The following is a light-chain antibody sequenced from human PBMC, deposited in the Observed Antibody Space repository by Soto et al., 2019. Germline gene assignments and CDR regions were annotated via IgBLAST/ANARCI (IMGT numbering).Light chain of an antibody. J-gene: IGKJ2*01. CDR1: QSVSSY. CDR3: QQRSNWHPYT. CDR2: DAS. Sequence: EIVLTQSPATLSLSPGERATLSCRASQSVSSYLAWYQQKPGQAPRLLISDASNRATGIPARFSGSGSGTDFTLTISSLEPEDFAVYYCQQRSNWHPYTFGQGTKLEIK. V-gene: IGKV3-11*01.